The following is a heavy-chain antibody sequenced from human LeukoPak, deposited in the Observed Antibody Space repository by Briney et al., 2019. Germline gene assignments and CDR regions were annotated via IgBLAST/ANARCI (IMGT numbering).Heavy chain of an antibody. CDR2: TKEDGSGK. V-gene: IGHV3-7*01. CDR3: ARESQLGGIDS. D-gene: IGHD1-1*01. CDR1: GFTFSRYW. J-gene: IGHJ4*02. Sequence: GGSLRLSCAASGFTFSRYWMTWVRQAPGKGLDWVATTKEDGSGKYYVDSVKGRFTISGDNAKSSVYLQMNSLRVEDTAVYYCARESQLGGIDSWGQGTLVTVSS.